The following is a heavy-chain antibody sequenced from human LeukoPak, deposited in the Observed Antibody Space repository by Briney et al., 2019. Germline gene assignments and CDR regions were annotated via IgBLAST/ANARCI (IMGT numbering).Heavy chain of an antibody. Sequence: ASVKVSCTASGYTFTSSYMHWVPQAPGQGLGWMGIINPREGSTTDTEKLQGRVTMTRDTSTSTLYMEVSSLRSEDTAVYYCARGMGATAGAHFDYWGQGTLVTVSS. CDR3: ARGMGATAGAHFDY. V-gene: IGHV1-46*04. CDR1: GYTFTSSY. CDR2: INPREGST. J-gene: IGHJ4*02. D-gene: IGHD6-13*01.